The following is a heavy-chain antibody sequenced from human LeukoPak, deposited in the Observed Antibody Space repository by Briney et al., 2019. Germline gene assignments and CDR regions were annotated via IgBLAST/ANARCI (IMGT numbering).Heavy chain of an antibody. Sequence: GGSLRLSCAASGFTFSSYSMNWVRQAPGKGLEWVSSISSSSSYIYYADSVKGRFTISGDNAKNSLYLQMNSLRAEDTAVYYCARSQAGAFDIWGQGTMVTVSS. CDR1: GFTFSSYS. V-gene: IGHV3-21*01. J-gene: IGHJ3*02. CDR2: ISSSSSYI. CDR3: ARSQAGAFDI.